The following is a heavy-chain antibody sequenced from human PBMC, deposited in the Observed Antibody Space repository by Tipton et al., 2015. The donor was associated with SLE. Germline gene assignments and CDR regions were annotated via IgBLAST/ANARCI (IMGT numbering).Heavy chain of an antibody. D-gene: IGHD6-19*01. CDR3: ARGSGWPHWYFDL. CDR2: IYYSGST. CDR1: GGSISSYY. Sequence: TLSLTCTVSGGSISSYYWSWIRQPPGKGLEWIGYIYYSGSTNYNPSLKSRVTISVDTSKNQFSLKLSSVTAADTAVYSCARGSGWPHWYFDLWGRGTLVPVSS. V-gene: IGHV4-59*01. J-gene: IGHJ2*01.